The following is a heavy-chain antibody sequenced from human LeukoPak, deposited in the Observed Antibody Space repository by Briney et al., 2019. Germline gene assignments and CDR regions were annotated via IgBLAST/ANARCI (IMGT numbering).Heavy chain of an antibody. J-gene: IGHJ4*02. V-gene: IGHV1-24*01. CDR3: AKDPRSSGYYPYYFDY. D-gene: IGHD3-22*01. CDR2: FDPEDGET. CDR1: GYTLTELS. Sequence: GASVKVSCKVSGYTLTELSMHWVRQAPGKGLEWMGGFDPEDGETIYAQKFQGRVTMTEDTSTDTAYMELSSLRSEDTAVYYCAKDPRSSGYYPYYFDYWGQGTLVTVSS.